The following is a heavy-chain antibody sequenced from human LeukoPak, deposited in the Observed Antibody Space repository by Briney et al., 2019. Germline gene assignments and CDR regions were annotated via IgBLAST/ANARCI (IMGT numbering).Heavy chain of an antibody. CDR3: ARGIAARPDN. V-gene: IGHV3-74*01. CDR2: INSYGSST. CDR1: GFTFSSYW. J-gene: IGHJ4*02. D-gene: IGHD6-6*01. Sequence: PGGSLRLSCAASGFTFSSYWMQWVRQAPGKGLVGVSRINSYGSSTRYADSVKGRFTISRDNAKDTLYLQMNSLRAEDMAVYYCARGIAARPDNWGQGTLVTVSS.